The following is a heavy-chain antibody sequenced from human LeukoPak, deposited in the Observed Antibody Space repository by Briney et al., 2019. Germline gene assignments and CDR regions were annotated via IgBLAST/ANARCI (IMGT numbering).Heavy chain of an antibody. CDR3: ARDPRTGSPDYFDY. V-gene: IGHV3-30*04. CDR1: GFTFNNYP. Sequence: GTSLRLSCAPSGFTFNNYPMHWVRQAPGKGLEWVAVIGYDGRFKFHSDSVKGRFTISRDDSKNTLYLQMNSLRPEDTAVYYCARDPRTGSPDYFDYWGQGTLVTVST. J-gene: IGHJ4*02. CDR2: IGYDGRFK. D-gene: IGHD3-10*01.